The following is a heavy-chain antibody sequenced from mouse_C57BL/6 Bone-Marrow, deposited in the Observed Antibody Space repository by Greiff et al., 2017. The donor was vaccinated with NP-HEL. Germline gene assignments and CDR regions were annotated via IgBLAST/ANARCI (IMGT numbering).Heavy chain of an antibody. CDR1: GYSITSGYY. Sequence: ESGPGLVKPSQSLSLTCSVTGYSITSGYYWNWIRQFPGNKLEWMGYISYDGSNNYNPSLKNRISITRDTSKNQFFLKLNSVTTEDTATYYCARERYYGSSPYWYFDVWGTGTTVTVSS. J-gene: IGHJ1*03. CDR3: ARERYYGSSPYWYFDV. D-gene: IGHD1-1*01. V-gene: IGHV3-6*01. CDR2: ISYDGSN.